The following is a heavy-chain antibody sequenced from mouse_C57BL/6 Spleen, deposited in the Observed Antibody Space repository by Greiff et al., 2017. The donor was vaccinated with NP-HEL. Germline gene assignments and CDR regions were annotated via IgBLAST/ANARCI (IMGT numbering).Heavy chain of an antibody. CDR1: GFTFSDYG. Sequence: EVKLMESGGGLVKPGGSLKLSCAASGFTFSDYGMHWVRQAPEKGLEWVAYISSGSSTIYYADTVKGRFTISRDNAKNTLFLQMTSLRSEDTAMYYRGRQGGYYFDYWGQGTTLPVSS. D-gene: IGHD3-3*01. CDR2: ISSGSSTI. J-gene: IGHJ2*01. V-gene: IGHV5-17*01. CDR3: GRQGGYYFDY.